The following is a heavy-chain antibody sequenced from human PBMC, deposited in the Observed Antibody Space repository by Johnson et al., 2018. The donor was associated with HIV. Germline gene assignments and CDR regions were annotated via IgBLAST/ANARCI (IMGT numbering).Heavy chain of an antibody. CDR1: GFTFDDYG. J-gene: IGHJ3*01. CDR2: ISGSGGRI. Sequence: VQLVESGGGLVQPGGSLRLSCAASGFTFDDYGMNWVRQAPGKGLEWVSGISGSGGRIYYADSVRGRFTISRDNSKNTLYLQMNSLRAEDTAVYYCAKVGGYSYGESWGQGTMVTVSS. V-gene: IGHV3-23*04. D-gene: IGHD5-18*01. CDR3: AKVGGYSYGES.